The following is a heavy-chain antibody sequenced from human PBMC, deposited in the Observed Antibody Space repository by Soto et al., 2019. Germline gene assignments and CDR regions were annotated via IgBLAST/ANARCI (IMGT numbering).Heavy chain of an antibody. CDR2: ISYDGSNK. CDR3: ARDAAFGWFVPNYFDY. CDR1: GFTFSSYA. J-gene: IGHJ4*02. Sequence: QVQLVESGGGVVQPGRSLRLSCAASGFTFSSYAMHWVRQAPGKGLEWVAVISYDGSNKYYADSVKGRFTISRDNSKNTLYLQMNSLRAEDTAMYYCARDAAFGWFVPNYFDYWGQGTLVTVSS. V-gene: IGHV3-30-3*01. D-gene: IGHD3-10*01.